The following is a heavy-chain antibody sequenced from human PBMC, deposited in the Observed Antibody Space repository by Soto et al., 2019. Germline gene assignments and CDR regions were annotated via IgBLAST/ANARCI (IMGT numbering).Heavy chain of an antibody. CDR1: GFMFTKST. CDR3: AKVGTVSSTPLDI. CDR2: ITSASDYI. V-gene: IGHV3-21*01. Sequence: EVDLVESGGGLVKPGGSLRLSCVASGFMFTKSTMNWVRQAPGKGLEWVSSITSASDYIFYADSVKGRFTISRDNANNSLYLKLNGLRAEDRVVYYWAKVGTVSSTPLDIWGKGTMVTVSS. J-gene: IGHJ3*02.